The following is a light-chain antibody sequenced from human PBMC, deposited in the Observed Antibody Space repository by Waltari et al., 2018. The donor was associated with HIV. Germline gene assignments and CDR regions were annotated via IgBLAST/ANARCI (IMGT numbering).Light chain of an antibody. CDR1: KTISSY. CDR2: AAS. CDR3: QQSYTTPFT. J-gene: IGKJ4*01. Sequence: DIQMTQSPPSQPAYVGDRGPFTCRASKTISSYVNLSQQKPGRAPKLLIYAASSLQSGVPSRFSGSGSGTDVTLTIKSLQPEDFATYYCQQSYTTPFTFGGGTKVEIK. V-gene: IGKV1-39*01.